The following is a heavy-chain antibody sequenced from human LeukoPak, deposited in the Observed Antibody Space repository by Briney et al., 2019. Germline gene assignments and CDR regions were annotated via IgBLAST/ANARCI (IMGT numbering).Heavy chain of an antibody. CDR2: INHSGST. CDR3: ARDGPRSGDY. V-gene: IGHV4-39*07. Sequence: SETLSLTCTVSGGSISSSSYYWSWLRQPPGKGLEWIGEINHSGSTNYNPSLKSRVTISVDTSKNQFSLKLSSVTAADTAVYYCARDGPRSGDYWGQGTLVTVSS. J-gene: IGHJ4*02. CDR1: GGSISSSSYY. D-gene: IGHD3-10*01.